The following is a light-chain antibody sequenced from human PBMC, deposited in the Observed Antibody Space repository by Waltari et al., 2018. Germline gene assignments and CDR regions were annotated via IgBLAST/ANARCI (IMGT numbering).Light chain of an antibody. CDR3: MQGTDGRK. CDR1: QSLVNSDGNTY. CDR2: KVS. Sequence: VIPQSLLSLPVTPGQSASIPCRSSQSLVNSDGNTYLNWLQQRPGQSPRRLIYKVSKRDSGVPDRFSGGGSGTEFTLDISGVEAEDVGVYYGMQGTDGRKFGQGTKVEVK. J-gene: IGKJ1*01. V-gene: IGKV2-30*01.